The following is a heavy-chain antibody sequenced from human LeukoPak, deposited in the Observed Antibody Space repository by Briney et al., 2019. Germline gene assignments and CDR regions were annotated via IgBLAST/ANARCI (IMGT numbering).Heavy chain of an antibody. CDR3: ARDRGEGIVGTFDY. Sequence: SETLSLTCTVSGGSINNYYWSWIRQPPGKGLEWIGYIYYRGSTNYNPSLKSRVTFSVDTSKNQFSLKLNSVTAADTAVYYCARDRGEGIVGTFDYWGQGTLVTVSS. D-gene: IGHD1-26*01. J-gene: IGHJ4*02. CDR2: IYYRGST. CDR1: GGSINNYY. V-gene: IGHV4-59*01.